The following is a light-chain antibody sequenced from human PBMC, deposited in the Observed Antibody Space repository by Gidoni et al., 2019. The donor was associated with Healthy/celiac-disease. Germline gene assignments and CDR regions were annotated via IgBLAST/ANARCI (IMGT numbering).Light chain of an antibody. V-gene: IGKV1-9*01. CDR1: QGISSY. CDR2: AAS. Sequence: DIQLTQSPSFLSASVGDRVTITCRASQGISSYLAWYQQKPGKAPKLLIYAASTLQSGVPSSFSGSGSGTEFTLTISSLQPEDFATYYCQQLNSYPPTFXQXTRLEIK. CDR3: QQLNSYPPT. J-gene: IGKJ5*01.